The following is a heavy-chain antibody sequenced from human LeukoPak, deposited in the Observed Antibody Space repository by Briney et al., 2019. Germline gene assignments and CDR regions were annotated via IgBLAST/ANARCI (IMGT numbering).Heavy chain of an antibody. D-gene: IGHD4-17*01. Sequence: SETLSLTCTVSGGSISSYHWSWIRQPAGKGLEWIGRIYTSGSTNYNPSLKSRVTMSVDTSKNQFSLKLSSVTAADTAVYFCARLSDYFGPNFDYWGQGTLVTVSS. V-gene: IGHV4-4*07. J-gene: IGHJ4*02. CDR1: GGSISSYH. CDR2: IYTSGST. CDR3: ARLSDYFGPNFDY.